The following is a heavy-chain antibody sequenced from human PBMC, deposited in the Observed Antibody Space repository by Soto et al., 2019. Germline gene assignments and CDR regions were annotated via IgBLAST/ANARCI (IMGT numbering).Heavy chain of an antibody. D-gene: IGHD2-8*01. CDR1: GGSISGGGYY. J-gene: IGHJ5*02. V-gene: IGHV4-31*03. Sequence: TLSLTCTVSGGSISGGGYYWSWIRQHPGKGLEWIGYIYYSGSTYYNPSLKSRVTISVDTSKNQFSLKLSSVTAADTAVYYCGRVAMGVKNWFDPWGQGTLVTVSS. CDR2: IYYSGST. CDR3: GRVAMGVKNWFDP.